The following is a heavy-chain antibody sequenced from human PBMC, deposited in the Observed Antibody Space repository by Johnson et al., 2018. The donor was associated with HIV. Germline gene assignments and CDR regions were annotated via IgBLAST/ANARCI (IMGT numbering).Heavy chain of an antibody. CDR1: GFTFTSYW. D-gene: IGHD1-26*01. CDR3: AKGRGSPPGAFDI. CDR2: INSDGSST. Sequence: VQLVESGGGLVQPGGSLRLSCAASGFTFTSYWMSWVRQAPGKGLVWVSRINSDGSSTSYADSVKGRFTISRDNAKNTLYLQMNSLRAEDTAVYYCAKGRGSPPGAFDIWGQGTMVTVSA. V-gene: IGHV3-74*02. J-gene: IGHJ3*02.